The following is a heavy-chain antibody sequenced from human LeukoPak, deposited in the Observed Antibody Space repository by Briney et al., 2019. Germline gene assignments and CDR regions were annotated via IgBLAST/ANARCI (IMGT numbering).Heavy chain of an antibody. J-gene: IGHJ3*02. Sequence: PSETLSLTCTVSGDSISSYYWSWIRQPAGKGLEWIGRIYTSGSTNYNPSLKSRVTMSVDTSKNQFSLKLSSVTAADTAVYYCAATRGFWSGYSSDAFDICGQGTMVTVSS. CDR3: AATRGFWSGYSSDAFDI. CDR1: GDSISSYY. CDR2: IYTSGST. D-gene: IGHD3-3*01. V-gene: IGHV4-4*07.